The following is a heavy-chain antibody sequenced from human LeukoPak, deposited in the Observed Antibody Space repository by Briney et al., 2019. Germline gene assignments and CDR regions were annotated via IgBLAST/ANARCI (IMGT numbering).Heavy chain of an antibody. Sequence: ASVKVSCKASGYTFTSYGISWVRQAPGQGLEWMGWISAYNGNTNYAQKLQGRVTMTTDTSTSTAYMELRSLRSDDTAVYYCARDCTSCSYYYYYGMDVWGQGTTVTVSS. V-gene: IGHV1-18*01. J-gene: IGHJ6*02. CDR3: ARDCTSCSYYYYYGMDV. CDR2: ISAYNGNT. CDR1: GYTFTSYG. D-gene: IGHD2-2*01.